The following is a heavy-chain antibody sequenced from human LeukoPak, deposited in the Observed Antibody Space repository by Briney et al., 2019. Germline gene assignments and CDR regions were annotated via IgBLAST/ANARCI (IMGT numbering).Heavy chain of an antibody. CDR1: GGSISSSN. Sequence: SSETQSLTCAVSGGSISSSNWWSWVRQAPGKGLEWVSSISGSSSYIYYADSVKGRFTISRDNAKNSLYLQMNSLRGEDTAVYYCARDREEYCSGGSCSSFDYWGQGILVTVSS. J-gene: IGHJ4*02. D-gene: IGHD2-15*01. CDR2: ISGSSSYI. CDR3: ARDREEYCSGGSCSSFDY. V-gene: IGHV3-21*06.